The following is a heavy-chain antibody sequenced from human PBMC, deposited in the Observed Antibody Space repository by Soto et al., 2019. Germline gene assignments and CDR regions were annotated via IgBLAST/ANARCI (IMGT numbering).Heavy chain of an antibody. CDR2: IYWDDDK. J-gene: IGHJ5*02. D-gene: IGHD2-2*01. V-gene: IGHV2-5*02. Sequence: QITLKESGPTLVKPTQTLTLTCTFSGFSLSNSGVGVGWIRQPPGKALEWLALIYWDDDKRYSPSLKSRLTISKDTSKNPVVPTMTNMDPLDTATYYCAHVGYCISFSCSHGFDPWGQGTLVSVSS. CDR3: AHVGYCISFSCSHGFDP. CDR1: GFSLSNSGVG.